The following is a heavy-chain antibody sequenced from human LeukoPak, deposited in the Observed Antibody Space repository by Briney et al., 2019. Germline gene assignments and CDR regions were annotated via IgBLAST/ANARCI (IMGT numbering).Heavy chain of an antibody. J-gene: IGHJ5*02. CDR2: ISAYNVNT. CDR1: GYTFTSYG. D-gene: IGHD6-6*01. Sequence: GVSAKVSCKASGYTFTSYGISWVRQAPGQGLEWMGWISAYNVNTNYAQKLQGRVTLTTDTSPSTAYMELSSLRSEDTAVYHCARDGSSSGWFDPWGQGTLVTVSS. V-gene: IGHV1-18*01. CDR3: ARDGSSSGWFDP.